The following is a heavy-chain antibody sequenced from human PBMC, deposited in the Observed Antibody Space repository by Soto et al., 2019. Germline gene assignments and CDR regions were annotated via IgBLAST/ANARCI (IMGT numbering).Heavy chain of an antibody. J-gene: IGHJ4*02. CDR1: GFIFSDST. V-gene: IGHV3-73*01. Sequence: GGSLRLSCAGSGFIFSDSTIHWVRQASGKGLEWVGRVRSKPKSYATAYAASVKDRFTIFRDDSKNMAYLQMDSLKAEDTAVYYCTGSSAIYPFDYWGQGTLVTVSS. D-gene: IGHD2-21*01. CDR3: TGSSAIYPFDY. CDR2: VRSKPKSYAT.